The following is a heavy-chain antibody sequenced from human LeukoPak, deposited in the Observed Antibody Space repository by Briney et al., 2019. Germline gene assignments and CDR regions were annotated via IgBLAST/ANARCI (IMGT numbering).Heavy chain of an antibody. CDR2: ISGSGVST. CDR3: ATRDMTTLVTRDY. Sequence: RSLRLSCAASGFTFSSSAMSWVRQAPGKGLEWVSAISGSGVSTSYADSVKGRFTISRDNSKNTLYLQMNSLRAEDTVVYYCATRDMTTLVTRDYWGQGTLVTVSS. J-gene: IGHJ4*02. D-gene: IGHD4-23*01. V-gene: IGHV3-23*01. CDR1: GFTFSSSA.